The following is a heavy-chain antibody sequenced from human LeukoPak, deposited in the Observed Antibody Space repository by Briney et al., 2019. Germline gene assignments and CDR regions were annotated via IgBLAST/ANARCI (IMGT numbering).Heavy chain of an antibody. CDR1: GFTFTSSA. J-gene: IGHJ4*02. CDR3: AADYGSGSYYIDY. V-gene: IGHV1-58*02. CDR2: IVVGSGNT. Sequence: GASVKVSCKASGFTFTSSAMQWVRQARGQRLEWIGWIVVGSGNTNYAQKFQERVTITRDMSTSTAYMELGSLRSEDTAVYYCAADYGSGSYYIDYWGQGTLVTVSS. D-gene: IGHD3-10*01.